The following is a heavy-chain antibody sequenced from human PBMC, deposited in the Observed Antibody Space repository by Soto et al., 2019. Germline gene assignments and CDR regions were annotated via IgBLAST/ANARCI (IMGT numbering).Heavy chain of an antibody. Sequence: QVLLVQSGAEVKKPGASVKVSCKASGYTFTSYGISWVRQAPGQGLEWMGWISAYNGNTNYAQKLQGRVTITTDTSTSTAYVERRSLRSDDTAVYYCARVRRGNTGFFYYLGQGTLVTVSS. CDR2: ISAYNGNT. V-gene: IGHV1-18*01. CDR3: ARVRRGNTGFFYY. D-gene: IGHD2-15*01. CDR1: GYTFTSYG. J-gene: IGHJ4*02.